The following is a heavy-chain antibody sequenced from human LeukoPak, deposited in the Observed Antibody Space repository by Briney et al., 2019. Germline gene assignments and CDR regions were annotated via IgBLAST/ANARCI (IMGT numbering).Heavy chain of an antibody. CDR2: IRYGVST. V-gene: IGHV4-59*01. CDR1: GGSSSTYW. D-gene: IGHD3-9*01. J-gene: IGHJ5*02. CDR3: AKYAALTGPNWLDT. Sequence: SSETLSLTCTVSGGSSSTYWWSWIRQPPGKGLQWIGSIRYGVSTHSNPSLQSRVTISVDTSTNQFSLKLSSVTAADTAMYYCAKYAALTGPNWLDTWGQGILVTVSS.